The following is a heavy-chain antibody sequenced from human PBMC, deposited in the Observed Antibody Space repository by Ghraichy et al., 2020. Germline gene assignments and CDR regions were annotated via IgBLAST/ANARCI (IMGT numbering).Heavy chain of an antibody. CDR1: GFTFKYYA. CDR3: AKEGLWFGGNWFDP. D-gene: IGHD3-10*01. V-gene: IGHV3-23*01. Sequence: GALRLSCEASGFTFKYYAMTWVRQAPGKGLEWVSTINGRGFDTHYADSVKGRFTISRDNSKNSLYLQLNSLRADDTALYFCAKEGLWFGGNWFDPWGQGTLVIVSS. J-gene: IGHJ5*02. CDR2: INGRGFDT.